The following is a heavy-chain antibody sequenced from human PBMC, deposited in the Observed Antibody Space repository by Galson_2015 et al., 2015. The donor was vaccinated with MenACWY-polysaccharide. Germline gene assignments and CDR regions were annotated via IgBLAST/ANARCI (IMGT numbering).Heavy chain of an antibody. CDR2: IQYDGSNK. D-gene: IGHD3-10*02. Sequence: SLRLSCAASGSRFSNSGMHWVRQAPGKGLEWVAVIQYDGSNKVYADSVKGRFSVSRDNSKNTLYLEMSNLRAEDTALYYCAREGSRIVFHAFDTWGQGTMVIVSS. CDR3: AREGSRIVFHAFDT. J-gene: IGHJ3*02. V-gene: IGHV3-33*01. CDR1: GSRFSNSG.